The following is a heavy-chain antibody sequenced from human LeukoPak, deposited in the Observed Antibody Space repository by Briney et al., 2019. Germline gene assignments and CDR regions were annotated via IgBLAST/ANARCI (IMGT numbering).Heavy chain of an antibody. CDR2: MYHSGRT. CDR3: ARDLPDSSASWGY. J-gene: IGHJ4*02. Sequence: PSETLSLTCIVPGYSITSAYYWGWIRQPPGKGLEWIGSMYHSGRTNYNPSLKSRVTISTDTSKNEFSLKVSSVTAADTAVYYCARDLPDSSASWGYWGRGTLVSVSS. V-gene: IGHV4-38-2*02. CDR1: GYSITSAYY. D-gene: IGHD6-6*01.